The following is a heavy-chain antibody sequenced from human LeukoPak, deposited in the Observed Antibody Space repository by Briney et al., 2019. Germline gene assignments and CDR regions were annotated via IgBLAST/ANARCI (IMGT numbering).Heavy chain of an antibody. D-gene: IGHD3-3*01. CDR2: ISSSSSTI. J-gene: IGHJ3*02. Sequence: PGGSLRLSCAASGFTFSSYSMNWVRQAPGKGLEWVSYISSSSSTIYYADSVKGRFTISRDNAKNSLYLQMNSLRAEDTAVYYCARWYYDFWSARGDAFDIWGQGTMVTVSS. CDR3: ARWYYDFWSARGDAFDI. V-gene: IGHV3-48*04. CDR1: GFTFSSYS.